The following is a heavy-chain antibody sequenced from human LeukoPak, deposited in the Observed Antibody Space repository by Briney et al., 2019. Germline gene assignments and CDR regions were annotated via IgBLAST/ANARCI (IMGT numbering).Heavy chain of an antibody. V-gene: IGHV4-61*08. J-gene: IGHJ4*02. D-gene: IGHD5-24*01. CDR2: IYYSGST. Sequence: SQTLSLTCTVSGGSISSGDYYWSWIRQPPGKGLEWIGYIYYSGSTNYNPSLKSRVTISVDTSKNQFTLKLSSVTAADTAVYYCAREDGRDGYNYVAYWGQGTLVTVSS. CDR1: GGSISSGDYY. CDR3: AREDGRDGYNYVAY.